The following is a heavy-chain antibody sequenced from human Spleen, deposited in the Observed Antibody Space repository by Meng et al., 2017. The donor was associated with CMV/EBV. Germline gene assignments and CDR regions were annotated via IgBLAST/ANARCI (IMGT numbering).Heavy chain of an antibody. J-gene: IGHJ5*02. Sequence: CTFSRFSLSRSGVGVGWIRQPPGKALEWLALIYWNDDKRYSPSLKSRLTITKDTSKNQVVLTMTNMDPVDTATYYCAHRLSGWSGYPSWGQGTLVTVSS. D-gene: IGHD3-3*01. CDR2: IYWNDDK. CDR3: AHRLSGWSGYPS. V-gene: IGHV2-5*01. CDR1: RFSLSRSGVG.